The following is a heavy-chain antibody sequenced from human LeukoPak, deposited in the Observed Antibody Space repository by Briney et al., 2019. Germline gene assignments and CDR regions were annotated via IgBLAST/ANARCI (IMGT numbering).Heavy chain of an antibody. Sequence: SETLSLTCGVFGESFSGDFWTWIRQAPGKGLEWIGEINHSGRTNYNPSLKSRVTISVDTSKNQFSLKLSSVTAADTAVYYCARDGTVIYAFDIWGQGTMVTVSS. CDR2: INHSGRT. D-gene: IGHD3-16*02. CDR1: GESFSGDF. CDR3: ARDGTVIYAFDI. J-gene: IGHJ3*02. V-gene: IGHV4-34*01.